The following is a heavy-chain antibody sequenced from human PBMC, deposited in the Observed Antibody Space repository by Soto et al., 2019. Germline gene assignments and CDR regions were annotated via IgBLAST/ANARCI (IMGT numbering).Heavy chain of an antibody. CDR3: ARGEPGGGAFDI. CDR1: GFTVSSNY. CDR2: IYSGGST. D-gene: IGHD3-16*01. J-gene: IGHJ3*02. V-gene: IGHV3-66*01. Sequence: GESLKISCAASGFTVSSNYMSWVRQAPGKGLEWVSVIYSGGSTYYADSVKGRFTISRDNSKNTLYLQMNSLRAEDTAVYDCARGEPGGGAFDIWGQGTMVTVSS.